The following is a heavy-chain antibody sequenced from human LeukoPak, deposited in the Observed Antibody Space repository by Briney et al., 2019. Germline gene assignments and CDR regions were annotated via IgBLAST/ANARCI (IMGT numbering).Heavy chain of an antibody. J-gene: IGHJ4*02. Sequence: SQTLSLTCTVSGGSISSGGFYWSWIRQHPEKGLEWIGYIYYSGSTSYNPSLKSRVTISVDTSKNQFSLKLSSVTAADTAVYYCARLRYYYALSWGQGTLVTVSS. V-gene: IGHV4-31*03. CDR1: GGSISSGGFY. D-gene: IGHD3-10*01. CDR3: ARLRYYYALS. CDR2: IYYSGST.